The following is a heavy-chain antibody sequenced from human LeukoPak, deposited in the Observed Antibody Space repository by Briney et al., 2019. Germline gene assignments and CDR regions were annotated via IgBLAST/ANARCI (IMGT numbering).Heavy chain of an antibody. J-gene: IGHJ4*02. V-gene: IGHV3-53*01. D-gene: IGHD7-27*01. Sequence: GGSLRLSCAASGFTVSSNYMSWVRQAPGKGLEWVSVIYSGGSTYYADSVKGRFTVSRDDSKNTLYLQMNSLRAEDTAVYYCAKDGGLWVSAHWGDSWGRGTLVTVSS. CDR3: AKDGGLWVSAHWGDS. CDR1: GFTVSSNY. CDR2: IYSGGST.